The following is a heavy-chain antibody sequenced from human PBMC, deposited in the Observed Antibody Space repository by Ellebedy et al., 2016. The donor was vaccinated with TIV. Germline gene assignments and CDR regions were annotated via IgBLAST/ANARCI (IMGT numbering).Heavy chain of an antibody. CDR3: ARILGGSGSRSEAIDY. D-gene: IGHD5-12*01. CDR1: GFTFSSYW. Sequence: GESLKIYCDASGFTFSSYWMHWVRQAPGKGLVWVSRITTDGEMYADSVKGRFTVSRDNAKNTLYLKMNSLRAEDTAVYYCARILGGSGSRSEAIDYWGQGTLVTVSS. V-gene: IGHV3-74*03. CDR2: ITTDGE. J-gene: IGHJ4*02.